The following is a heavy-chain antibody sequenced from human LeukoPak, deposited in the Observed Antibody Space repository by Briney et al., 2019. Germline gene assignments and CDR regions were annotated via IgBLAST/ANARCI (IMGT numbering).Heavy chain of an antibody. CDR3: ARAAHPLNYYYMDV. CDR2: ISGSGDST. V-gene: IGHV3-23*01. CDR1: GFTFSSYA. Sequence: AGGSLRLSCAVSGFTFSSYAMTWVRQAPGKGLEWVSAISGSGDSTYYADSVKGRFTISRDISATTLYLQMNSLRAEDTALYYCARAAHPLNYYYMDVWGKGTTVTVSS. J-gene: IGHJ6*03.